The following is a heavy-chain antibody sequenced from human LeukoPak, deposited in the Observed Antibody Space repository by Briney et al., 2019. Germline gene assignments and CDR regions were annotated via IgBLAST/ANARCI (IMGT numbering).Heavy chain of an antibody. V-gene: IGHV3-9*01. Sequence: GRSLRLSCAASGFTFDDYAMHWVRQAPGKGLEWVSGISWNSGSIGYADSVKGRFTISRDNAKNSLYLQMNSLRAEDTALYYCAKDGAWEPKVGYFDYWGQGTLVTVSS. J-gene: IGHJ4*02. CDR1: GFTFDDYA. CDR3: AKDGAWEPKVGYFDY. D-gene: IGHD1-26*01. CDR2: ISWNSGSI.